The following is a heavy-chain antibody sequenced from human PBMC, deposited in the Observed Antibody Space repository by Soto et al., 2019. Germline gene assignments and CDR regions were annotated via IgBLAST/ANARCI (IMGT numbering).Heavy chain of an antibody. CDR1: GGTFSSYA. CDR2: IIPIFGTA. Sequence: ASVKVSCKASGGTFSSYAISWVRQAPGQGLEWMGGIIPIFGTANYAQKFQGRVTITADESTSTAYMELSSLRSEDTAVYYCASGRDGYKSGYYGMDVWGQGTTVTVSS. J-gene: IGHJ6*02. CDR3: ASGRDGYKSGYYGMDV. D-gene: IGHD5-12*01. V-gene: IGHV1-69*13.